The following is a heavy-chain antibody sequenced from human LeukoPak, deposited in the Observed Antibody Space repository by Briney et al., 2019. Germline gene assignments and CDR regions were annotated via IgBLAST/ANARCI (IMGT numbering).Heavy chain of an antibody. D-gene: IGHD1-26*01. J-gene: IGHJ4*02. V-gene: IGHV1-2*04. CDR1: GYTFTSYY. CDR2: INPNSGGT. CDR3: ANDRWELLGGNY. Sequence: GASVKVSCKASGYTFTSYYMHWVRQAPGQGLEWMGWINPNSGGTNYAQKFQGWVTMTRDTSISTAYMELSRLRSDDTAVYYCANDRWELLGGNYWGQGTLVTVSS.